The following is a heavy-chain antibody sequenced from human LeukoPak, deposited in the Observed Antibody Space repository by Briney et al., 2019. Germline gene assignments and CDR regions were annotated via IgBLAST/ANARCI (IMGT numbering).Heavy chain of an antibody. Sequence: GGSLRLSCAASGFTFSSYGMHWVRQAPGKGLEWVAVIWYDGSNKYYADSVKGRFTISRDNSKNTLYLQMNSLRAEDTAVYYCARDLWFGEPRGAFDIWGQGTMVTVSS. V-gene: IGHV3-33*01. CDR1: GFTFSSYG. D-gene: IGHD3-10*01. CDR2: IWYDGSNK. CDR3: ARDLWFGEPRGAFDI. J-gene: IGHJ3*02.